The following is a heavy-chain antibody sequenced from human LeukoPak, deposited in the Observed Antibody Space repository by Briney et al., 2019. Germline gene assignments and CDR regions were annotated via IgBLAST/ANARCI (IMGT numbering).Heavy chain of an antibody. Sequence: SETLSLTCTVSGDSFTSVTDYWAWIRQPPGKGLEWIASGDYSGGTYYNPSLESRVAISADMSKNQISLKLTSVTAADTAVYYCARLPNTMVRVDYWGQGTLVTVSS. V-gene: IGHV4-39*07. CDR2: GDYSGGT. D-gene: IGHD3-10*01. J-gene: IGHJ4*02. CDR3: ARLPNTMVRVDY. CDR1: GDSFTSVTDY.